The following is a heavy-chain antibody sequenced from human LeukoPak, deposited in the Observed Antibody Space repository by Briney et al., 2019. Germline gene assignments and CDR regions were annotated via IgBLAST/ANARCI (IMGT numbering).Heavy chain of an antibody. V-gene: IGHV3-33*01. CDR1: GFTFSSYG. D-gene: IGHD3-10*01. CDR2: IWYDGTDK. J-gene: IGHJ6*02. CDR3: ARSGSAYYYGMDV. Sequence: GGSLRLSCAASGFTFSSYGMHWVRQGPRKGLEWVTFIWYDGTDKNYADSVKGRFTISRDNSKNTLYLQMNSLRAEDTAVYYCARSGSAYYYGMDVWGQGTTVTVSS.